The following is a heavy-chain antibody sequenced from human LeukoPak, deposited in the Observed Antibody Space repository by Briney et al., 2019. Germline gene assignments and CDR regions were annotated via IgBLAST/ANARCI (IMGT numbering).Heavy chain of an antibody. Sequence: PGGSLRLSCAASGFTFSNAWMSWVRQAPGKGLEWVGRIKSKTDGGTTDYAAPVKGRFTISSDDSKNTLYLQMNSLKTEDTAVYYCTTDRFLEGYYGMDVWGQATKVTVSS. CDR1: GFTFSNAW. CDR3: TTDRFLEGYYGMDV. J-gene: IGHJ6*02. CDR2: IKSKTDGGTT. V-gene: IGHV3-15*01. D-gene: IGHD3-3*01.